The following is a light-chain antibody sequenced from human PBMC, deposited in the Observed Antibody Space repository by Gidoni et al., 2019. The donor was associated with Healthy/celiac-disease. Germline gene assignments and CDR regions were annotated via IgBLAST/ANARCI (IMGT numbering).Light chain of an antibody. V-gene: IGKV3-15*01. J-gene: IGKJ1*01. CDR3: QQDYNWPKT. CDR1: QSVSSN. Sequence: EIVMTQSPATLSVSPGERATLSCRASQSVSSNLAWYQQKPGQAPRLPIYGASTRATGIPARFSGSGFGTEFPLPIRSLQSEDFAVYYCQQDYNWPKTFGQXTKVEIK. CDR2: GAS.